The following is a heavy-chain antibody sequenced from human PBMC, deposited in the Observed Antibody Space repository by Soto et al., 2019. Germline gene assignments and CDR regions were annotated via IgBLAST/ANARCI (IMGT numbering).Heavy chain of an antibody. CDR2: IYYSGST. CDR3: ARGAALLWFGELHVNWFDP. D-gene: IGHD3-10*01. CDR1: GGSISSSSYY. J-gene: IGHJ5*02. Sequence: SETLSLTCTVSGGSISSSSYYWGWIRQPPGKGLEWIGSIYYSGSTYYNPSLKSRVTISVDTSKNQFSLKLSSVTAADTAVYYRARGAALLWFGELHVNWFDPWGQGTLVTVSS. V-gene: IGHV4-39*01.